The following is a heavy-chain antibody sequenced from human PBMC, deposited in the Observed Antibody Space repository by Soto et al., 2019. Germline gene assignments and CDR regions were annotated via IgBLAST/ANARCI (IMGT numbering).Heavy chain of an antibody. CDR1: GGSISSYY. Sequence: TSEMLSLTCTVSGGSISSYYWSWIRQPPGKGLEWIGYIYYSGSTNYNPSLKSRVTISVDTSKNQFSLKLSSVTAADTAVYYCARDCIDSSSSGDWFDPWGQGTLVTVS. D-gene: IGHD6-6*01. CDR2: IYYSGST. J-gene: IGHJ5*02. V-gene: IGHV4-59*01. CDR3: ARDCIDSSSSGDWFDP.